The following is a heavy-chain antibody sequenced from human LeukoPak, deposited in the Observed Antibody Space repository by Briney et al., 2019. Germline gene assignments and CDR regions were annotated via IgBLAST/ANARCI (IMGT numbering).Heavy chain of an antibody. V-gene: IGHV3-21*04. CDR2: ISSSSSYI. CDR3: ARAPWFGELFRAFDI. J-gene: IGHJ3*02. CDR1: GFTFSSYS. Sequence: GGSLRLSCAASGFTFSSYSMNWVRQAPGKGLEWVSSISSSSSYIYYADSVKGRFTISRDNAKNSLYLQMNSLRAEDTAVYYCARAPWFGELFRAFDIWGQGTMVTVSS. D-gene: IGHD3-10*01.